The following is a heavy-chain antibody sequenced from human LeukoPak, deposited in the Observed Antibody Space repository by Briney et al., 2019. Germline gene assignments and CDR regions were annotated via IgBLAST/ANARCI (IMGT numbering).Heavy chain of an antibody. CDR1: GYTFTSYD. J-gene: IGHJ4*02. CDR3: ARGRDYDFWSGYYFDY. V-gene: IGHV1-8*01. CDR2: MNPNSGNT. D-gene: IGHD3-3*01. Sequence: ASVKVSCKASGYTFTSYDINWVRQATGQGLEWMGWMNPNSGNTGYAQKFQGRVTMTRYTSISTAYMELSSLRSEDTAVYYCARGRDYDFWSGYYFDYWGQGTLVTVSS.